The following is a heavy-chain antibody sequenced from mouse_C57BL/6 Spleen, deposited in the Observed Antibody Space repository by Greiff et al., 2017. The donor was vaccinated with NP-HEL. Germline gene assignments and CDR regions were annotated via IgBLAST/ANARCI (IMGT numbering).Heavy chain of an antibody. J-gene: IGHJ2*01. Sequence: QVQLQQPGAELVMPGASVKLSCKASGYTFTSYWMHWVKQRPGQGLEWIGEIDPSDSYTNYHQKFKGKSTLTVDKSSSTAYMQLSSLTSEDSAVYYCARSELGRPFDYWGQGTTLTVSS. CDR2: IDPSDSYT. CDR1: GYTFTSYW. CDR3: ARSELGRPFDY. V-gene: IGHV1-69*01. D-gene: IGHD4-1*01.